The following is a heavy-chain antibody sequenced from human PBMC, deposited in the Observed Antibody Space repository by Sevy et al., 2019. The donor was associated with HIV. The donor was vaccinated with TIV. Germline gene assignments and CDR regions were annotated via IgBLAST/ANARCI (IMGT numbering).Heavy chain of an antibody. CDR1: GGSISSSPYY. Sequence: SETLSLTCIVSGGSISSSPYYWDWIRQPPGKGLEWIGSIFYSGSTSYNPSLQSRITISVDTSKNQFSLKLSSVTAADTAVYYCARHFWDAVLIVSALFEPWGQGTLVTVSS. J-gene: IGHJ5*02. CDR2: IFYSGST. D-gene: IGHD2-8*01. CDR3: ARHFWDAVLIVSALFEP. V-gene: IGHV4-39*01.